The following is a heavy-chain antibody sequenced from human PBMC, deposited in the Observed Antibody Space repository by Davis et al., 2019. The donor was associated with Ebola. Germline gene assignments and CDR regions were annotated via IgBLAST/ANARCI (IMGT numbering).Heavy chain of an antibody. Sequence: GESLKISCAASGFTFRVYYISWIRQAPGKGLVWVSYISSSSSTIYYADSVKGRFTISRDNAKNSLYLQMNSLRAEDTAVYYCARDLMIVVVITEGAFDIWGQGTMVTVSS. V-gene: IGHV3-11*04. J-gene: IGHJ3*02. CDR1: GFTFRVYY. CDR3: ARDLMIVVVITEGAFDI. CDR2: ISSSSSTI. D-gene: IGHD3-22*01.